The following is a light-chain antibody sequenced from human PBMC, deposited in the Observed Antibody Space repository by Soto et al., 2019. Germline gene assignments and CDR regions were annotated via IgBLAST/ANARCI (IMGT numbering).Light chain of an antibody. V-gene: IGKV1-39*01. CDR2: TAS. CDR1: HNIDIY. CDR3: QQSYSSVRT. J-gene: IGKJ1*01. Sequence: DIQMTQSPSSLSASVGDRVTITCRASHNIDIYLNWYQQKPGKAPNLLIHTASTVHSGDPSRFSGSGSGTDFTLTIASLQPEDFRTYYCQQSYSSVRTFGQGTKV.